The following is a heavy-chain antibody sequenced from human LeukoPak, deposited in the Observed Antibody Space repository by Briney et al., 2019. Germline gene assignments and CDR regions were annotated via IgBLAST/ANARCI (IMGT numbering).Heavy chain of an antibody. J-gene: IGHJ4*02. D-gene: IGHD4/OR15-4a*01. V-gene: IGHV3-53*01. Sequence: GGSLTLSCTVSGFTVSSNSMSWVRQAPGKGLEWVSFIYSDNTHYSHTVTGRLTISRDNSKNTQYLQMNRLRAEGTDVYYCARRAGAHSHPYDYWGQGTLVTVSS. CDR3: ARRAGAHSHPYDY. CDR2: IYSDNT. CDR1: GFTVSSNS.